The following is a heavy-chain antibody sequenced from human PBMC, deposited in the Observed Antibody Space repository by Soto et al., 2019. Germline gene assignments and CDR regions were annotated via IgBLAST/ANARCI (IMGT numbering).Heavy chain of an antibody. J-gene: IGHJ3*02. CDR3: ARAEDCSGGSCYGNDAFDI. V-gene: IGHV4-31*03. CDR2: IYYSGST. D-gene: IGHD2-15*01. CDR1: GGSISSGGYY. Sequence: SEILSVTCTVSGGSISSGGYYWSWIRQHPGKGLEWIGYIYYSGSTYYNPSLKSRVTISVDTSKNQFSLKLSSVTAADTAVYYCARAEDCSGGSCYGNDAFDIWGQGTMVTVSS.